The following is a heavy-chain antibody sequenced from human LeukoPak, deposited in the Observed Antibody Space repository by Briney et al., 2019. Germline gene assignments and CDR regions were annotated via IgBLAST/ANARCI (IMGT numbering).Heavy chain of an antibody. D-gene: IGHD2-2*01. J-gene: IGHJ5*02. Sequence: SPTLSLTCAISGDSVSSNSVTWNWIRQPPSRGLEWLGRTYYRSTWYNDYAVSVRGRITVNPDTSKNQFSLHLNSVTPEDTAVYYCARRLTQYDCFDPWGQGILVTVSS. CDR2: TYYRSTWYN. V-gene: IGHV6-1*01. CDR1: GDSVSSNSVT. CDR3: ARRLTQYDCFDP.